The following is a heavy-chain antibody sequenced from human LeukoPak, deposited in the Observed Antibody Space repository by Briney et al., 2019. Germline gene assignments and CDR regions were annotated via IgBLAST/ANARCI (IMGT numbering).Heavy chain of an antibody. CDR1: GFTFNNYA. CDR3: VKGCSYTGCYTSEK. V-gene: IGHV3-23*01. J-gene: IGHJ4*02. CDR2: ISGSGDSK. D-gene: IGHD2-15*01. Sequence: GGYLRLSCAASGFTFNNYAMSWVRQAPGKGLEWVSTISGSGDSKHYAYSVKGRFTISRDNSKNTLYMQMNSLRVEDTAVYYCVKGCSYTGCYTSEKWGQATLVTVSS.